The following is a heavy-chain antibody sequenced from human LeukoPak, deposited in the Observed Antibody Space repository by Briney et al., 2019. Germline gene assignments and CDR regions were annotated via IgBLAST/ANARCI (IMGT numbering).Heavy chain of an antibody. CDR1: GYTFTTYA. V-gene: IGHV7-4-1*02. D-gene: IGHD2-21*02. CDR3: AREIGRLKDY. J-gene: IGHJ4*02. CDR2: INTNTGNP. Sequence: ASVKVSCKASGYTFTTYAINWVRQAPGQGLEWMGWINTNTGNPTYAHGFTGRFVFSLDTSVSTAYLQISSLKADDTAVYYCAREIGRLKDYWGQGTLVTVSS.